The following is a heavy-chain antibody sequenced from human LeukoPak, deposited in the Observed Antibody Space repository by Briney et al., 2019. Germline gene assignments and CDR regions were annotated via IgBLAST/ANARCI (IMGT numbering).Heavy chain of an antibody. V-gene: IGHV3-21*01. CDR3: TRDGRYSDYDFDY. CDR2: ISGTSRYI. Sequence: GGSLRLSCVASGFTFSTYTMNWARQAPGKGLEWVSSISGTSRYIYYVDSVKGRSTISSDNAHNSLYLQMNSLTAEDTAVYYCTRDGRYSDYDFDYWGRGTLVTVSS. J-gene: IGHJ4*02. CDR1: GFTFSTYT. D-gene: IGHD6-25*01.